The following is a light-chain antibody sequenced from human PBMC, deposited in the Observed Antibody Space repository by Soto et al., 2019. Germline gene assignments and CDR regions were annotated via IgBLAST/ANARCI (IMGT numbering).Light chain of an antibody. CDR2: GAS. CDR1: QSVSSN. J-gene: IGKJ1*01. CDR3: QQYNNWQ. V-gene: IGKV3-15*01. Sequence: EIVMTQSPATLSVSPGERATLSCRASQSVSSNLAWYQQKPGQAPRLLIYGASTRATGIPARFSDSGPGTEFTLTISSLQSEDFAVYYCQQYNNWQFGQGTKVDIK.